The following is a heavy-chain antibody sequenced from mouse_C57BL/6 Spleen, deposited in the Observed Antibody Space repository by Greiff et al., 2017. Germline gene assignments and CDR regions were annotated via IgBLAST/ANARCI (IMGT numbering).Heavy chain of an antibody. Sequence: LVESGPELVKPGASVNISCKASGYSFTSYYIHWVKQRPGQGLEWIGGIYPGSGNTKYNEKFKGKATLTADTSSSTAYMQLSSLTSEDSAVYYCARDYGSSYDYWGQGTTLTVSS. CDR3: ARDYGSSYDY. CDR2: IYPGSGNT. D-gene: IGHD1-1*01. V-gene: IGHV1-66*01. J-gene: IGHJ2*01. CDR1: GYSFTSYY.